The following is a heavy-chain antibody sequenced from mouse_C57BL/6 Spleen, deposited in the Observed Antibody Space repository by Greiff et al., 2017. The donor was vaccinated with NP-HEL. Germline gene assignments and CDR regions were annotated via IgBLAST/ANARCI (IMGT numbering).Heavy chain of an antibody. CDR1: GYTFPSYW. CDR3: AREGDTRSWGAY. Sequence: QVQLQQPGAELVRPGTSVKLSCKASGYTFPSYWMHWVKQRPGQGLEWIGVIDPSDSYTNYNQKLKGKATLTVDTPSSTAYMQLRSLTSADSAVFYSAREGDTRSWGAYRGEGSLGTVSA. J-gene: IGHJ3*01. V-gene: IGHV1-59*01. D-gene: IGHD3-3*01. CDR2: IDPSDSYT.